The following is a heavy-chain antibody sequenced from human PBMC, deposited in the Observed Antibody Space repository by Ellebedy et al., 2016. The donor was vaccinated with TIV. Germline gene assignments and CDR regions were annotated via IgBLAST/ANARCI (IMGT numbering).Heavy chain of an antibody. CDR2: IRGKPYGGTA. Sequence: SLKISCLASGFPFGDHTLSWFRHAPGKGLEWVGLIRGKPYGGTAEHAASVKGRFFISRDDSKSTTYLQMNNLKADDTAVYYCSRGRGDWGQGVLVAVSS. CDR3: SRGRGD. J-gene: IGHJ4*02. CDR1: GFPFGDHT. D-gene: IGHD3-10*01. V-gene: IGHV3-49*03.